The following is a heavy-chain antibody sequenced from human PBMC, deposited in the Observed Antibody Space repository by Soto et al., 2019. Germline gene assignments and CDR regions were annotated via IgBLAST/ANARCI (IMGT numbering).Heavy chain of an antibody. D-gene: IGHD1-20*01. CDR2: AYYRSQWYY. J-gene: IGHJ6*02. CDR3: TKKKGDSRTYKGMAV. Sequence: SQTLSLTCAISGDSVSSNSAAWNWIRQSPSRGLEWLGRAYYRSQWYYDSAVSVRSRITVIPDTSKNQFSLQLNSVTPEDTAVIYLTKKKGDSRTYKGMAVWGQGTRVTAS. CDR1: GDSVSSNSAA. V-gene: IGHV6-1*01.